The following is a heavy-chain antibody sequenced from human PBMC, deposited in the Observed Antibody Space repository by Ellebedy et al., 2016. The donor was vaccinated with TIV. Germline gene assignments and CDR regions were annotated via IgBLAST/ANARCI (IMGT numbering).Heavy chain of an antibody. CDR2: INQDGSEK. CDR1: RFTFSSYW. Sequence: GESLKISCAASRFTFSSYWMSWVRQAPGKGLEWVANINQDGSEKYYVDSVWGRFTISRDNAKNSLYLQINSLRAEDTAVYYCATDGSYGDYLSPTHALVMWGQGTMVTVSS. CDR3: ATDGSYGDYLSPTHALVM. V-gene: IGHV3-7*01. D-gene: IGHD4-17*01. J-gene: IGHJ3*02.